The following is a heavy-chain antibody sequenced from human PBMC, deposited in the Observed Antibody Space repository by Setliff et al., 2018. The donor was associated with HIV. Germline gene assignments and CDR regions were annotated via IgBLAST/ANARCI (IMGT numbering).Heavy chain of an antibody. D-gene: IGHD3-10*01. V-gene: IGHV3-48*01. CDR1: GFTFSSYS. J-gene: IGHJ4*02. CDR3: AKSREKGNYYNVNFDY. Sequence: HPGGSLRLSCAASGFTFSSYSMNWVRQAPGKGLEWVSYISSSSSTIYYADSVKGRFTISRDNSKNTLYLQMNSLRAEDTAVYYCAKSREKGNYYNVNFDYWGQGALVTVSS. CDR2: ISSSSSTI.